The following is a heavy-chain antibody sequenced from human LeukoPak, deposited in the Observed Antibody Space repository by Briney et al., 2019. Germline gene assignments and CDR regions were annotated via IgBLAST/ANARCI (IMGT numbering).Heavy chain of an antibody. CDR3: ARGHGIRFDY. V-gene: IGHV4-39*07. CDR1: GASISSRSYY. Sequence: SETLSLTCTVSGASISSRSYYWGWIRQPPGKGLEWIGEIYHSGSTNYNPSLKSRVTISVDKSKNQFSLKLSSVTAADTAVYYCARGHGIRFDYWGQGTLVTVSS. D-gene: IGHD2-15*01. J-gene: IGHJ4*02. CDR2: IYHSGST.